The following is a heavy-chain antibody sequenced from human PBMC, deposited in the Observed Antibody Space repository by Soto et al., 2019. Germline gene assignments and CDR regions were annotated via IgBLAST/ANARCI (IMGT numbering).Heavy chain of an antibody. CDR2: ISSSSSTI. CDR3: ARVKVVVAARPPYFDY. J-gene: IGHJ4*02. D-gene: IGHD2-15*01. V-gene: IGHV3-48*01. CDR1: GFTFSSYS. Sequence: GGSLRLSCAASGFTFSSYSMNWGRPAPGKGLGWVSYISSSSSTIYYADSVKGRFTISRDNAKNSLYLQMNSLRAEDTAVYYCARVKVVVAARPPYFDYWGQGTLVTVSS.